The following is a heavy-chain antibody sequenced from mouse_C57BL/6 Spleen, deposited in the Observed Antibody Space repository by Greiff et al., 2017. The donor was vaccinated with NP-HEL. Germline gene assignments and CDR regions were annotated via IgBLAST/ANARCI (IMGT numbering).Heavy chain of an antibody. J-gene: IGHJ1*03. D-gene: IGHD1-1*01. CDR1: GYAFSSSW. CDR3: AREITTVVARYFDV. CDR2: IYPGDGDT. V-gene: IGHV1-82*01. Sequence: VKLMESGPELVKPGASVKISCKASGYAFSSSWMNWVKQRPGKGLEWIGRIYPGDGDTNYNGKFKGKATLTADKSSSTAYMQLSSLTSEDSAVYFCAREITTVVARYFDVWCTGTTVTVSS.